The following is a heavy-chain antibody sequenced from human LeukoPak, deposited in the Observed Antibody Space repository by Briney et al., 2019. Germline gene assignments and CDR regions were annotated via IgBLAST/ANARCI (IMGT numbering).Heavy chain of an antibody. CDR1: GGSISSSSYY. Sequence: SETLSLTYTVSGGSISSSSYYWGWIRQPPGKGLEWIGSIYYSGSTYYNPSLKSRVTISVDTSKNQFSLKLSSVTAADTAVYYCARIMATIKFFDYWGQGTLVTVSS. CDR3: ARIMATIKFFDY. D-gene: IGHD5-24*01. J-gene: IGHJ4*02. CDR2: IYYSGST. V-gene: IGHV4-39*01.